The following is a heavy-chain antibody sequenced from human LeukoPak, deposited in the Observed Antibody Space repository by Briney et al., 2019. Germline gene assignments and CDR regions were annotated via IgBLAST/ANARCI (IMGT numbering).Heavy chain of an antibody. V-gene: IGHV4-39*07. J-gene: IGHJ6*02. CDR2: IYYSGST. CDR3: ARDSGIWDQYYSLYGMDV. CDR1: GGSISSSSYY. Sequence: PSETLSLTCTVSGGSISSSSYYWGWIRQPPGKGLEWIGSIYYSGSTYYNPSLKSRVTISVDTSKNQFSLKLSSVTAADTAVYYCARDSGIWDQYYSLYGMDVWGQGTTVAVSS. D-gene: IGHD3-10*01.